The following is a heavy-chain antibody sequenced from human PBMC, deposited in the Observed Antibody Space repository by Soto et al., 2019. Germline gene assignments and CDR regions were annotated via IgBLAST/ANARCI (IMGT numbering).Heavy chain of an antibody. CDR3: ARDVPVAGTILDY. CDR2: ISYDGSNK. Sequence: GGSLRLSCAASGFTFSSYAMHWVRQAPGKGLEWVAVISYDGSNKYYADSVKGRFTISRDNSKNTLYLQMNSLRAEDTAVYYCARDVPVAGTILDYWGQGTLVTVSS. J-gene: IGHJ4*02. CDR1: GFTFSSYA. V-gene: IGHV3-30-3*01. D-gene: IGHD6-19*01.